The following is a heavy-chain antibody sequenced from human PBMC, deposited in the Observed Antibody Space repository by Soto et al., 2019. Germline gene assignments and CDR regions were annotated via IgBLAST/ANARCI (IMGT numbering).Heavy chain of an antibody. CDR1: GGTFSSYA. Sequence: SVKVSCKASGGTFSSYAISWVRQAPGQGLEWMGGIIPIFGTANYAQKFQGRVTITADESTSTAYMELSSLRSEDTAVYYCARAEKAITIFGVVIIPNWFDPWGQGTLVTVSS. CDR3: ARAEKAITIFGVVIIPNWFDP. V-gene: IGHV1-69*13. J-gene: IGHJ5*02. CDR2: IIPIFGTA. D-gene: IGHD3-3*01.